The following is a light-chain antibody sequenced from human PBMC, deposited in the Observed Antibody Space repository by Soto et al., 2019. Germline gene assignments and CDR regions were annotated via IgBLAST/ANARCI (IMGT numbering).Light chain of an antibody. J-gene: IGKJ4*02. CDR3: QQLYRYPLS. Sequence: QLTQSPSSLSASVGDRVTITCRASQGISSYLACYQQKPGKVPKLLISAASTLESGDPLRFSGGGFGTDFTLTISSQQPEDFATYYCQQLYRYPLSFGGGTKVEIK. V-gene: IGKV1-9*01. CDR1: QGISSY. CDR2: AAS.